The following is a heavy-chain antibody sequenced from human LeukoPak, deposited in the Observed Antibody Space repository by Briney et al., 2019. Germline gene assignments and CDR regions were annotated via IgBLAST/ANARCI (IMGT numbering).Heavy chain of an antibody. CDR1: GYTFTSYY. CDR2: INPSGGST. J-gene: IGHJ5*02. D-gene: IGHD1-26*01. V-gene: IGHV1-46*01. CDR3: ARSLPWDWFDP. Sequence: GASVKVSCKASGYTFTSYYMHWVRQAPGQGLEWMGIINPSGGSTSYAQKFQGRVTMTRDTSTRTVYMELSSLRSEDTAVYYCARSLPWDWFDPWGQGTLVTVSS.